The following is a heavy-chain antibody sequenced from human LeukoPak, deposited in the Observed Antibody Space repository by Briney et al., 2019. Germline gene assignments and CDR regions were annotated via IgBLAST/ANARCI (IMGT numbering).Heavy chain of an antibody. CDR1: GFTFSSYS. Sequence: GGTLRLSCAASGFTFSSYSMNWVRQAPGKGLEWVSSISSSSSYIYYADSVKGRFTISKDNAENSLDLQMNSLRAEDTAVYYCARDIPDCSGGSCYDYWGQGTLVTVSS. CDR3: ARDIPDCSGGSCYDY. V-gene: IGHV3-21*01. J-gene: IGHJ4*02. D-gene: IGHD2-15*01. CDR2: ISSSSSYI.